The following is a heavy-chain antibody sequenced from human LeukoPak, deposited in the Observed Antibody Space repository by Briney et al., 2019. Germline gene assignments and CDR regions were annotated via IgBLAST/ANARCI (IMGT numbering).Heavy chain of an antibody. CDR1: GYTLTELS. D-gene: IGHD6-19*01. Sequence: GASVKVSCKVSGYTLTELSMHWVRQAPGKGLEWMGGFDPEDGETIYAQKFQGRVTMTEDTSTDTAYMELSSLRSEDTAVYYCATVAGTGGLGAFDIWGQGTMVTVSS. CDR2: FDPEDGET. CDR3: ATVAGTGGLGAFDI. V-gene: IGHV1-24*01. J-gene: IGHJ3*02.